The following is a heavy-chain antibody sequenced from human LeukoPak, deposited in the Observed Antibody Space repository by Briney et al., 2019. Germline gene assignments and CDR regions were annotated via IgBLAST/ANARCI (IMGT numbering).Heavy chain of an antibody. J-gene: IGHJ6*03. V-gene: IGHV4-34*01. D-gene: IGHD3-22*01. CDR1: GGSFSGYY. CDR3: ARTTYYYDSSGYPYYYYYYMDV. Sequence: SDTLSLTCAVYGGSFSGYYWSWIRHPPRKGLEGGGEINHSGSTNYNTPLKRRVTISVDTSKNQFSLKPSSVTAADTAVYYCARTTYYYDSSGYPYYYYYYMDVWGKGTTVTISS. CDR2: INHSGST.